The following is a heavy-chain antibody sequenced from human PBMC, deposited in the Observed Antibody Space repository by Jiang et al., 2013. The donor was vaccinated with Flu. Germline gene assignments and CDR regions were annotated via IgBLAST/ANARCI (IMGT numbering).Heavy chain of an antibody. CDR3: ARLIFGDSEKYYYYMDV. D-gene: IGHD3-3*01. CDR2: IYHSGST. Sequence: PGLVKPSGTLSLTCAVSGGSISSSNWWSWVRQPPGKGLEWIGEIYHSGSTNYNPSLKSRVTISVDKSKNQFSLKLSSVTAADTAVYYCARLIFGDSEKYYYYMDVWGKGTTVTVSS. CDR1: GGSISSSNW. J-gene: IGHJ6*03. V-gene: IGHV4-4*02.